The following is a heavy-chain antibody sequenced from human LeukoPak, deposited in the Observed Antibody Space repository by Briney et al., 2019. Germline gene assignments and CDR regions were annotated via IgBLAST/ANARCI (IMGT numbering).Heavy chain of an antibody. D-gene: IGHD4-23*01. Sequence: PSETLSLTCTVSGVSISSSSFFWAWIRQPPGKGLEWIGTVSYSGTTYYSPSLKSRVTISVDTSKNQFSLKLSSVTAADTAVYYCARGDYGGNLLSDYWGQGTLVTVSS. J-gene: IGHJ4*02. CDR3: ARGDYGGNLLSDY. V-gene: IGHV4-39*07. CDR1: GVSISSSSFF. CDR2: VSYSGTT.